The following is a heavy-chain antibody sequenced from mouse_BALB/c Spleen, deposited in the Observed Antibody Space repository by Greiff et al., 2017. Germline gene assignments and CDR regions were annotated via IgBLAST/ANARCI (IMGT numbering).Heavy chain of an antibody. D-gene: IGHD1-1*01. CDR2: IYPGNVNT. CDR1: GYTFTSYY. V-gene: IGHV1S56*01. Sequence: VQLQQSGPELVKPGASVRISCKASGYTFTSYYIHWVKQRPGQGLEWIGWIYPGNVNTKYNEKFKGKATLTADKSSSTAYMQLSSLTSEDSAVYCCARSDGSSFEGDYWGQGTTLTVSS. CDR3: ARSDGSSFEGDY. J-gene: IGHJ2*01.